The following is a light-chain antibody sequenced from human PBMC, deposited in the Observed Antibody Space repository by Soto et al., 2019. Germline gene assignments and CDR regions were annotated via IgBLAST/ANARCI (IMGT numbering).Light chain of an antibody. V-gene: IGKV1-39*01. CDR2: ATS. Sequence: DIQMTQSPSSLSASVGDRVTITCRASQSISSYLNWYQQKPGKAPKLLIYATSSRATGIPGRFSGSGSGTDFTLTISRLEPEDFAVYYCQQYGSSSLTFGGGTKVDI. CDR1: QSISSY. CDR3: QQYGSSSLT. J-gene: IGKJ4*01.